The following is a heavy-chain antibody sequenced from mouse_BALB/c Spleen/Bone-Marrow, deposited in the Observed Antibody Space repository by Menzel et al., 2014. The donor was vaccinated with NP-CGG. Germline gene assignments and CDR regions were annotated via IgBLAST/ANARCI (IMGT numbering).Heavy chain of an antibody. CDR1: GFTFSSYG. CDR2: INSNGGST. J-gene: IGHJ2*01. Sequence: DVQLVESGGGLVQPGGSLKLSCAASGFTFSSYGMSWVRQTPDERLELVASINSNGGSTYYPDSVKGRFTISRDNAKNTLSLQMSSLKSEDTAMYYCARGNYGNYVDYFDYWGQGTTLTVSS. CDR3: ARGNYGNYVDYFDY. V-gene: IGHV5-6-3*01. D-gene: IGHD2-1*01.